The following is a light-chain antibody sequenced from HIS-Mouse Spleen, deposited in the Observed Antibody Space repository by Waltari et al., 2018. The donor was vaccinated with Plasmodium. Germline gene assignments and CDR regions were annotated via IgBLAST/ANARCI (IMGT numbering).Light chain of an antibody. V-gene: IGLV2-11*01. CDR3: CSYAGSYTYV. Sequence: QSALTQPRSVSGSPGQSVTSSCTGTSSDVGGYNYVTWYQQHPGKAPNLMIYDVSKRPSGVPDRFSGSKSGNTASLTISGLQAEDEADYYCCSYAGSYTYVFGTGTKVTVL. CDR2: DVS. CDR1: SSDVGGYNY. J-gene: IGLJ1*01.